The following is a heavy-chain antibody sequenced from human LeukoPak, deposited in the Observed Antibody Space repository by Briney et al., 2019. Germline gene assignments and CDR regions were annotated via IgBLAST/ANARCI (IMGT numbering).Heavy chain of an antibody. CDR2: IYHSGST. CDR1: GGSISSGYY. Sequence: SETLSLTCTVSGGSISSGYYWGWIRQPPGKGLEWIGSIYHSGSTYYNPSLKSRVTISVDTSKNQFSLKLSSVTAADTAVYYRARGGQWLSYTGWGQGTMVTVSS. J-gene: IGHJ3*01. D-gene: IGHD6-19*01. CDR3: ARGGQWLSYTG. V-gene: IGHV4-38-2*02.